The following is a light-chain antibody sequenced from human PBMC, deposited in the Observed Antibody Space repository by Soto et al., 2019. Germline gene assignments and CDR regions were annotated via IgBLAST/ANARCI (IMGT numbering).Light chain of an antibody. J-gene: IGKJ4*01. CDR2: AAF. CDR3: QQYNSAPFT. Sequence: DIQMTQSPSSLSASVGDRVTITCRASQDISNYLAWYQQKPGKVPKLLIYAAFTLQSGVPSRFSGSGSGTDYTLTISSLQPDDVATYYCQQYNSAPFTFGRGTKVEIK. V-gene: IGKV1-27*01. CDR1: QDISNY.